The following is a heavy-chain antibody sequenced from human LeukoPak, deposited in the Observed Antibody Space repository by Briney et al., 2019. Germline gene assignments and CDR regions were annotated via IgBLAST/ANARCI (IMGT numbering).Heavy chain of an antibody. CDR1: GYTFTSYA. V-gene: IGHV7-4-1*02. Sequence: ASVKVSCKASGYTFTSYAINWVRQAPGQGLEWMGWINTNTGNPTYAQGFTGRFVFSLDTSVSTAYLQISSLKAEDTAVYYCARGDYYDSSGYYYARPVDYWGQGTLVTVSS. J-gene: IGHJ4*02. CDR3: ARGDYYDSSGYYYARPVDY. D-gene: IGHD3-22*01. CDR2: INTNTGNP.